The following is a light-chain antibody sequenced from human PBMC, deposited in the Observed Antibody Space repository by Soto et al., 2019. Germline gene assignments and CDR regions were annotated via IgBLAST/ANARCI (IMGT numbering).Light chain of an antibody. V-gene: IGLV1-40*01. Sequence: QSVLTQPPSVSGAPGQRVTISCTGSSSNFGAGYDVHWYQQLPGTAPKLLIYASNNRPSGIPDRFSGSKSGTSASLAITGLQAEDEADYYCQSYDIHLSASLVFGGGTKLTVL. J-gene: IGLJ2*01. CDR3: QSYDIHLSASLV. CDR1: SSNFGAGYD. CDR2: ASN.